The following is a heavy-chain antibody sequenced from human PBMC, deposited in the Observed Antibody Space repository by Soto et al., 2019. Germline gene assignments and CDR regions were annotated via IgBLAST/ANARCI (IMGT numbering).Heavy chain of an antibody. CDR1: GYTFTSYY. D-gene: IGHD3-22*01. J-gene: IGHJ4*02. CDR3: ASVPGPTYYYDSSGAGGFDY. Sequence: QVQLVQSGAEVKKPGASVKVSCKASGYTFTSYYMHWVRQAPGQGLEWMGIINPSGGSTSYAQKFQGRVTMTRDTSTSTVYMELSSLRSEDTAVYYCASVPGPTYYYDSSGAGGFDYWGQGTLVTVSS. V-gene: IGHV1-46*01. CDR2: INPSGGST.